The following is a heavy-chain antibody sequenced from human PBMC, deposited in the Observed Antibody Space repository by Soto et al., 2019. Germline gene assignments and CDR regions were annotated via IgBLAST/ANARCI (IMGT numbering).Heavy chain of an antibody. Sequence: ASVKVSCKASGYTFTCYAMHWVRQAPGQRLEWMGWINAGNGNTKYSQKFQGRVTITRDTSASTAYMELSSLRSEDTAVYYCARDMWYYYDSSGYFQDAFDIWGQGTMVTVSS. J-gene: IGHJ3*02. CDR1: GYTFTCYA. V-gene: IGHV1-3*01. D-gene: IGHD3-22*01. CDR2: INAGNGNT. CDR3: ARDMWYYYDSSGYFQDAFDI.